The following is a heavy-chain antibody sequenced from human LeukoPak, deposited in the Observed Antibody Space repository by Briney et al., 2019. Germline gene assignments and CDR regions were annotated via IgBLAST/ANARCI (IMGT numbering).Heavy chain of an antibody. J-gene: IGHJ4*02. Sequence: KPGGSLRLSCAASGFTLSDYYMSWIRQAPGKGLEWVSYISSSSYTNYADSVKGRFTISRDNAKNSLYLQMNSLRAEDTAVYYCARDGYSSSWYWFDYWGQGTLVTVSS. D-gene: IGHD6-13*01. CDR1: GFTLSDYY. CDR3: ARDGYSSSWYWFDY. CDR2: ISSSSYT. V-gene: IGHV3-11*06.